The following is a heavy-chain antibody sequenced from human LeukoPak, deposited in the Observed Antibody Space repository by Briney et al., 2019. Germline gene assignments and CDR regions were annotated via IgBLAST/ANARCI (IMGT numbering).Heavy chain of an antibody. CDR2: IYTSGST. V-gene: IGHV4-61*02. J-gene: IGHJ4*02. CDR3: ASSPYGSGSYYWAFGNYFDY. Sequence: SETLSLTCTVSGGSISRGSYYWSWLRQRPGTGLEWNGRIYTSGSTNYNPSLKSRVTISVDTSKNQFSLKLSSVTAADTAVYYCASSPYGSGSYYWAFGNYFDYWGQGTLVTVSS. CDR1: GGSISRGSYY. D-gene: IGHD3-10*01.